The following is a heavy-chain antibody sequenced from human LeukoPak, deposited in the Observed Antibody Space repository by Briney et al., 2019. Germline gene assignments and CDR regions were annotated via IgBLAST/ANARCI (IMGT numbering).Heavy chain of an antibody. CDR1: GFTFSSYA. CDR2: ISYDGSNK. V-gene: IGHV3-30-3*01. CDR3: AKALGEITIFSNDAFDI. J-gene: IGHJ3*02. D-gene: IGHD3-9*01. Sequence: GGSLRLSCAASGFTFSSYAMHWVRQAPGKGLEWVAVISYDGSNKYYADSVKGRFTISRDNSKNTLYLQMNSLRAEDTAVYYCAKALGEITIFSNDAFDIWGQGTMVTVSS.